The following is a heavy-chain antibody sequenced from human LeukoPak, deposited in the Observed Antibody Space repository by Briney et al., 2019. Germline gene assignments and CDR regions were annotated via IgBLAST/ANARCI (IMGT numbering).Heavy chain of an antibody. CDR3: AREYRSSWYLNWFDP. CDR2: IYNSGST. CDR1: GYSISSGYY. D-gene: IGHD6-13*01. Sequence: PSETLSLTCTVSGYSISSGYYWGWIRQSPGKGLEWIGSIYNSGSTYYNPSLKSRVTISIDTSKNQFSLKLSSVTAADTAAYYCAREYRSSWYLNWFDPWGQGTLVTVSS. V-gene: IGHV4-38-2*02. J-gene: IGHJ5*02.